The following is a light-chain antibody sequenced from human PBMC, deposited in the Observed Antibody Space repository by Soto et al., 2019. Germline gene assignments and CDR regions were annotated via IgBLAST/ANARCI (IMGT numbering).Light chain of an antibody. CDR1: QAVNTR. CDR2: LTS. V-gene: IGKV3D-11*03. CDR3: HQRQRWPRT. Sequence: EIVLTQSPSTLSAFPGDRVTLSSRASQAVNTRLAWYQHKTGKAPRLLIYLTSNRAAGIPARVRGSANETHQTITISDVENEDFQVYQCHQRQRWPRTFRQGTKVDIK. J-gene: IGKJ1*01.